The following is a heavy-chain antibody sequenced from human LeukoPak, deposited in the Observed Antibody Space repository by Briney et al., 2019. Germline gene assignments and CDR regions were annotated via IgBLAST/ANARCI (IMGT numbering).Heavy chain of an antibody. CDR3: ARDNYSYGLDY. Sequence: SQTLSLTCAVSGGSLSSGGYSWSWIRQPPGKGLEWIGYIYHSGSTYYNPPLKSRVTISVDRSKNQFSLKLSSVTAADTAVYYCARDNYSYGLDYWGQGTLVTVSS. V-gene: IGHV4-30-2*01. CDR1: GGSLSSGGYS. CDR2: IYHSGST. J-gene: IGHJ4*02. D-gene: IGHD5-18*01.